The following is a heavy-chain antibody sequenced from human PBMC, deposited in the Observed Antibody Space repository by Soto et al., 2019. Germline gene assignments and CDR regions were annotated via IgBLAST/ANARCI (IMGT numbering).Heavy chain of an antibody. CDR1: GGTFRTYA. J-gene: IGHJ6*02. CDR2: IIPIFGTV. Sequence: QVQLLQSGAEVKKPGSSVRVSCEASGGTFRTYAISWVRQAPGQGLEWMGKIIPIFGTVNYAQKFQGGVPIAADEATPTVYMYLRSLRSEDTAVYYCEKGALGGTPTSYYYNGMDVWGQGTTVTVSS. CDR3: EKGALGGTPTSYYYNGMDV. V-gene: IGHV1-69*15. D-gene: IGHD1-1*01.